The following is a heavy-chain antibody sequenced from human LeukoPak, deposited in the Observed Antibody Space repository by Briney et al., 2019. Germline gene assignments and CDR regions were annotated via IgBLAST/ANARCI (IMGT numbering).Heavy chain of an antibody. J-gene: IGHJ6*04. CDR2: IIPIFGTA. V-gene: IGHV1-69*13. D-gene: IGHD5-18*01. Sequence: SVKVSCKASGGTFSSYAISWVRQAPGQGLEWMGGIIPIFGTANYAQKFQGRVTITADESTGTAYVELSSLRSEDTAVYYCARDHTAMVKDYYYGMDVWGKGTTVTVSS. CDR3: ARDHTAMVKDYYYGMDV. CDR1: GGTFSSYA.